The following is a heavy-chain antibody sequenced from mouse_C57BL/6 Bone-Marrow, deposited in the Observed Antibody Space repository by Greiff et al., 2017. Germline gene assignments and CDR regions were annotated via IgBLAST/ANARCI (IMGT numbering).Heavy chain of an antibody. CDR2: IYPRSGNT. CDR1: GYTFTSYG. J-gene: IGHJ3*01. Sequence: LVESGAELARPGASVKLSCKASGYTFTSYGISWVKQRTGQGLEWIGEIYPRSGNTYYNEKFKGKATLTADKSSSTAYMGLRSLTSEDSAVYFCARGVWRFAYWGQGTLVTVSA. V-gene: IGHV1-81*01. CDR3: ARGVWRFAY.